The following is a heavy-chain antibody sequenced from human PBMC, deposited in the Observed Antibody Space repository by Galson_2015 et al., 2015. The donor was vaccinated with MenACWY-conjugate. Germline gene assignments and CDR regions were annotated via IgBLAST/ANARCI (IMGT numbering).Heavy chain of an antibody. Sequence: SLRLSCAASGFTFSGYGMQWVRQAPGKGLEWVAVISHDRTVKYYADSVKGRFTISRDNSKSTLSLQMSSLRPEDTALYYCAKERTWQAAREFDYWGQGTLVTVSS. J-gene: IGHJ4*02. CDR3: AKERTWQAAREFDY. V-gene: IGHV3-30*18. CDR2: ISHDRTVK. D-gene: IGHD5-12*01. CDR1: GFTFSGYG.